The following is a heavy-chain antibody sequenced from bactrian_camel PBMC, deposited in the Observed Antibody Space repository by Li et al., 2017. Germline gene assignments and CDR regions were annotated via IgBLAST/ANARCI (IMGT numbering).Heavy chain of an antibody. CDR2: IYARNGRS. J-gene: IGHJ4*01. Sequence: QVQLVESGGGSVQVGGSLRLSCAASGNTYTSSCIAWFRLSPGKEREEVAHIYARNGRSDVSGPMKGRFTVSQDDAKYTVFLQMDDLKPEDTGVYTCAADSEQWFGCSATSPANYDAWGPGTQVTVS. CDR3: AADSEQWFGCSATSPANYDA. CDR1: GNTYTSSC. D-gene: IGHD2*01. V-gene: IGHV3-3*01.